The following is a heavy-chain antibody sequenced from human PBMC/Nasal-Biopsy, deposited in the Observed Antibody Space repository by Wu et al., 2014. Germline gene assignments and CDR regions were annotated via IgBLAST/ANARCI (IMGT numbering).Heavy chain of an antibody. D-gene: IGHD3-16*01. Sequence: LSLTCTVSGGSIRSPDHYWNWIRQPQGRPWSGLGPSFYSGTNHYNPSLKSRSTISADTSNNQFFLKLNSVTAADMAVYYCASAVYDVVWGSLGVGKSAFHFWGQGTMVTVSS. CDR3: ASAVYDVVWGSLGVGKSAFHF. V-gene: IGHV4-31*03. CDR1: GGSIRSPDHY. J-gene: IGHJ3*01. CDR2: SFYSGTN.